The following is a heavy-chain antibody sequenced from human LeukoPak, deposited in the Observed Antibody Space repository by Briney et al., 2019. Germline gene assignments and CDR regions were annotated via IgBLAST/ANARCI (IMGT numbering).Heavy chain of an antibody. D-gene: IGHD3-10*01. CDR1: GYTFTSYG. CDR3: ARERGVWFGESQGVDY. J-gene: IGHJ4*02. V-gene: IGHV1-18*01. Sequence: ASVKVSCKASGYTFTSYGISWVRQAPGQGLEWMGWISAYNGNTNYAQKLQGRVTTTTDTSTSTAYMELRSLRSDDTAVYYCARERGVWFGESQGVDYWGQGTLVTVSS. CDR2: ISAYNGNT.